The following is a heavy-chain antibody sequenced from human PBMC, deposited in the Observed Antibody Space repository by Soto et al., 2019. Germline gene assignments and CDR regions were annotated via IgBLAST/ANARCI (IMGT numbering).Heavy chain of an antibody. J-gene: IGHJ6*03. CDR1: GGSFSGYY. CDR3: ARGNIVVVPAARYYYYYYMDV. CDR2: INHSGST. Sequence: PSETLSLTCAVYGGSFSGYYWSWIRQPPGKGLEWIGEINHSGSTNYNPSLKSRVTISVDTSKNQFSLKLSSVTAADTAVYYCARGNIVVVPAARYYYYYYMDVWGKGTTVTVS. D-gene: IGHD2-2*01. V-gene: IGHV4-34*01.